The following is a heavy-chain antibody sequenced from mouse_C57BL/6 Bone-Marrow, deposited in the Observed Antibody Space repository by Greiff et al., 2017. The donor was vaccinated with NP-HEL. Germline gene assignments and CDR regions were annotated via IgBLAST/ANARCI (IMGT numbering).Heavy chain of an antibody. Sequence: QVQLQQSGAELVKPGASVKMSCKASGYTFTSYWITWVKQRPGQGLEWIARIYPGSGNTYYNEKFKGKATLTAEKSSSTAYMQLSSLTSEDSAVYFCARSTMARFDYWGQGTTLTVSS. CDR1: GYTFTSYW. D-gene: IGHD1-1*02. J-gene: IGHJ2*01. CDR2: IYPGSGNT. CDR3: ARSTMARFDY. V-gene: IGHV1-76*01.